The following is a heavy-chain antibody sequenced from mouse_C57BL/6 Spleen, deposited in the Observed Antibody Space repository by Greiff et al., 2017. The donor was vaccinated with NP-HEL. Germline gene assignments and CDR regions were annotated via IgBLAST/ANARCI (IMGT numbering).Heavy chain of an antibody. V-gene: IGHV6-3*01. Sequence: EVKVEESGGGLVQPGGSMKLSCVASGFTFSNYWMNWVRQSPEKGLEWVAQIRLKSDNYATHYAESVKGRFTISRDDSKSSVYLQMNNLRAEDTGIYYCTAPHPSITSHAMDYWGQGTSVTVSS. CDR2: IRLKSDNYAT. CDR3: TAPHPSITSHAMDY. CDR1: GFTFSNYW. J-gene: IGHJ4*01. D-gene: IGHD1-1*01.